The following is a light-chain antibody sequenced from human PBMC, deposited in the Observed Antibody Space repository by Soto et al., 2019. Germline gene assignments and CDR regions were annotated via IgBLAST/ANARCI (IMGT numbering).Light chain of an antibody. Sequence: QSVLTQPPSVSGAPGQRVTISCTGSSSNIGAGYEVHWYQQIPGTAPKLLIYGNTNRPSGVPDRFSASKSGTSASLAITGLQAEDEADYYCQSYESILSGGIFGGGTKLTVL. J-gene: IGLJ2*01. CDR2: GNT. V-gene: IGLV1-40*01. CDR3: QSYESILSGGI. CDR1: SSNIGAGYE.